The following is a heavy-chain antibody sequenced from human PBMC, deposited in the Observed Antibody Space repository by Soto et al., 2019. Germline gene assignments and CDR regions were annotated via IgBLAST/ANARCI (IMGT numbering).Heavy chain of an antibody. CDR1: GGTVSSYA. V-gene: IGHV1-69*01. D-gene: IGHD6-19*01. Sequence: QVQLVQSGAEVKKPGSSVKVSCKASGGTVSSYALIWVRQAPGQGLEWMGGITPIFGTSNNAQQFQGRVTITADESTNTAYMELSSLRSEDTAVYYCARDVRGAGARAIGITNWFDPWGQGTLVTVSS. J-gene: IGHJ5*02. CDR3: ARDVRGAGARAIGITNWFDP. CDR2: ITPIFGTS.